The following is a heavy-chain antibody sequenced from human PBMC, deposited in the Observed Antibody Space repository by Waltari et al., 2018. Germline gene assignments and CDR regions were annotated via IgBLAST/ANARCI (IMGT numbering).Heavy chain of an antibody. J-gene: IGHJ3*02. V-gene: IGHV3-7*01. CDR1: GLTLSNNW. Sequence: EVQLVESGGGLVQPGGSRRLSCAASGLTLSNNWMSWVRQAPGKGSEWVANIMTDGREEYYVDSVRGRFTISRDNAKNSLYLQMNSLRPEDTAVYYCVRDQWFAFDIWGQGTMVTVSS. CDR2: IMTDGREE. D-gene: IGHD3-22*01. CDR3: VRDQWFAFDI.